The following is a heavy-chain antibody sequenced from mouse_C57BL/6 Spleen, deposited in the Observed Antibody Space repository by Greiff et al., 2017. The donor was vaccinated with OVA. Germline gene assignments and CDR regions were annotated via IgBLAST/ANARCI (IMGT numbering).Heavy chain of an antibody. D-gene: IGHD3-3*01. CDR3: ARSAGTGWYFDV. CDR1: GYAFSSSW. J-gene: IGHJ1*03. CDR2: IYPGDGDT. V-gene: IGHV1-82*01. Sequence: LVESGPELVKPGASVKISCKASGYAFSSSWMNWVKQRPGKGLEWIGRIYPGDGDTNYNGKFKGKATLTADKSSSTAYMQLSSLTSEDSAVYFCARSAGTGWYFDVWGTGTTVTVSS.